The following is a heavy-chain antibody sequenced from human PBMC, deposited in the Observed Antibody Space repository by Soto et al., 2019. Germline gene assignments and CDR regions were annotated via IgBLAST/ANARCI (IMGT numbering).Heavy chain of an antibody. V-gene: IGHV4-59*01. CDR2: IYYSGST. J-gene: IGHJ6*02. Sequence: KTSETLSLTCTVSGGSISSYYWSWIRQPPGKGLEWIGYIYYSGSTNYNPSLKSRVTISVDTSKNQFSLKLSSVAAADTAVYYCARDGKSDPRPIRISGSYYNDGYYYGMDVWGQGTTVTVSS. D-gene: IGHD3-10*01. CDR3: ARDGKSDPRPIRISGSYYNDGYYYGMDV. CDR1: GGSISSYY.